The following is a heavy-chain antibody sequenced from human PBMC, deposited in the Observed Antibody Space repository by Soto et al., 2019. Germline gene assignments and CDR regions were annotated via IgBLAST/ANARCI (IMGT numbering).Heavy chain of an antibody. CDR3: ARGGRGTDRSLWFGELFPADWFDP. Sequence: PSETLCLTCPVAGGSISSYCWSWIRQPPGKGLEWIGYIYYSGSTNYNPSLKSRVTISVDTSKNQFSLKLSSVTAADTAVYYCARGGRGTDRSLWFGELFPADWFDPWGQGTLVTVSS. CDR1: GGSISSYC. D-gene: IGHD3-10*01. J-gene: IGHJ5*02. CDR2: IYYSGST. V-gene: IGHV4-59*01.